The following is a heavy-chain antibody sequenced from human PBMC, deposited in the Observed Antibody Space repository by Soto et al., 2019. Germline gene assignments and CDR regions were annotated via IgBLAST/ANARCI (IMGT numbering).Heavy chain of an antibody. CDR2: ISYDGSNK. D-gene: IGHD2-15*01. CDR1: GFTFSSYA. V-gene: IGHV3-30-3*01. Sequence: ESGGGVVQPGRSLRLSCAASGFTFSSYAMHWVRQAPGKGLEWVAVISYDGSNKYYADSVKGRFTISRDNSKNTLYLQMNSLRAEDTAVYYCARAGGGSGGGYFDYWGQGTLVTVSS. J-gene: IGHJ4*02. CDR3: ARAGGGSGGGYFDY.